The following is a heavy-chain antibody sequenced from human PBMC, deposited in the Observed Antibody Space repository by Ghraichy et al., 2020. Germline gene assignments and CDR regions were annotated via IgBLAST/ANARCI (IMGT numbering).Heavy chain of an antibody. D-gene: IGHD6-13*01. Sequence: SETLSLTCTVSGGSISSYYWSWIRQPPGKGLEWIGYIYYSGSTNYNPSLKSRVTISVDTSKNQFSLKLSSVTAADTAVYYCASNKQQLEQNYYYYGMDVWGQGTTVTVSS. CDR2: IYYSGST. V-gene: IGHV4-59*01. J-gene: IGHJ6*02. CDR3: ASNKQQLEQNYYYYGMDV. CDR1: GGSISSYY.